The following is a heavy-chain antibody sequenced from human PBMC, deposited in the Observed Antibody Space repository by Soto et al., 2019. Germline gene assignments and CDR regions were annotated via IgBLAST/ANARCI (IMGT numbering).Heavy chain of an antibody. CDR3: TTLSYLYYDGMDV. CDR2: IKSKVDGGTA. D-gene: IGHD2-2*01. J-gene: IGHJ6*02. V-gene: IGHV3-15*01. CDR1: GFTFSNAW. Sequence: GGSLRLSCEASGFTFSNAWMNWVRQGPGKGLEWLGRIKSKVDGGTADYGAATKGRFSISRDDLKNMLCLQMNSLKPDDTAVYYCTTLSYLYYDGMDVWGQGTTVTVSS.